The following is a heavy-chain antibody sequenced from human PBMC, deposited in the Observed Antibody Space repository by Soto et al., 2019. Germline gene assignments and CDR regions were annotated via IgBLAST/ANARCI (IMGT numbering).Heavy chain of an antibody. CDR3: AREIDGYYGMDV. Sequence: QVQLVQSGAEVKKPGSSVKVSCKASGGTFSTDSISWVRQAPGQGLEWMGGIIPMFGTANNAQKFQGRVTITADESTSTAYMELSSLRYEDPAVYFCAREIDGYYGMDVWGQGTTVTVAS. J-gene: IGHJ6*02. CDR2: IIPMFGTA. V-gene: IGHV1-69*12. CDR1: GGTFSTDS.